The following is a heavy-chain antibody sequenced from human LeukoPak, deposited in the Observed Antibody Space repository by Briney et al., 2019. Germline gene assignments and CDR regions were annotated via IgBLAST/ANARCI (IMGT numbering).Heavy chain of an antibody. V-gene: IGHV3-64*01. CDR3: ARGLNGITIFGVVIPYYYYYMDV. CDR2: ISSNGGST. Sequence: PGESLRLSCAASGFTFSSYAMHWVRQAPGKGLEYVSAISSNGGSTYYANSVKGRFTISRDNSKNTLYLQMGSLRAEDMAVYYCARGLNGITIFGVVIPYYYYYMDVWGKGTTVTVSS. CDR1: GFTFSSYA. J-gene: IGHJ6*03. D-gene: IGHD3-3*01.